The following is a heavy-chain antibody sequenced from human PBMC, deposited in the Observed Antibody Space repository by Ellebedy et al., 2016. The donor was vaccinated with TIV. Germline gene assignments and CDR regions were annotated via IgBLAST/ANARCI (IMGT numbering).Heavy chain of an antibody. CDR2: ISGDGGST. CDR3: ARDGLRLGELSLAAPYYFDY. Sequence: EGSLRLSCAASGFTFDDYAMHWVRQAPGKGLEWASLISGDGGSTYYADSVKGRFTISRDNAKNSLYLQMNSLRAEDTAVYYCARDGLRLGELSLAAPYYFDYWGQGTLVTVSS. V-gene: IGHV3-43*02. D-gene: IGHD3-16*02. CDR1: GFTFDDYA. J-gene: IGHJ4*02.